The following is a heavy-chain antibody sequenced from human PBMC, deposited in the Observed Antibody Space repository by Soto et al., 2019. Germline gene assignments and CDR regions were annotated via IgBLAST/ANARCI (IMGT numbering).Heavy chain of an antibody. CDR3: AKFPTYYYDSSGYEYFDY. V-gene: IGHV3-30*02. CDR2: IWYDGSYE. J-gene: IGHJ4*02. Sequence: PGGSLRLSCAASGFTFSSYGMHWVRQAPGKGLEWVAIIWYDGSYEYYADSVKGRFTISRDNSKNTLYLQMNSLRAEDTAVYYCAKFPTYYYDSSGYEYFDYGGQGTLVTVSS. D-gene: IGHD3-22*01. CDR1: GFTFSSYG.